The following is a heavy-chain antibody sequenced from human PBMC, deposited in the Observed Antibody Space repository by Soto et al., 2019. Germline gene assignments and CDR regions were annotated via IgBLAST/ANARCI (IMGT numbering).Heavy chain of an antibody. J-gene: IGHJ4*02. CDR2: VYYTGAT. CDR3: ARALAAVPSAFDY. D-gene: IGHD6-13*01. Sequence: QVQLQESGPGLLKPSETLSLTCTVSGGSISSYFYIWVRQPPGKGLEWIGSVYYTGATDYNPSPKSRVTMSVDTSKTQFSLNLRSVTAADTAVYYCARALAAVPSAFDYWGRGTLVTVSS. CDR1: GGSISSYF. V-gene: IGHV4-59*01.